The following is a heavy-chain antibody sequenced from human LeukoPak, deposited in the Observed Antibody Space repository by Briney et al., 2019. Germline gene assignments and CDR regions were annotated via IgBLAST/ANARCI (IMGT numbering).Heavy chain of an antibody. V-gene: IGHV3-64*02. Sequence: GGSLRLSCAASGFTFSTYAMTWVRQAPGKGLEFVSSIGAAGAHTFYADSVKGRFTISRDNFQSTMYLQMDGLRPEDSAVYYCARELGGTKTGGFDIWGQGTVVTVSS. CDR3: ARELGGTKTGGFDI. CDR1: GFTFSTYA. J-gene: IGHJ3*02. D-gene: IGHD1-14*01. CDR2: IGAAGAHT.